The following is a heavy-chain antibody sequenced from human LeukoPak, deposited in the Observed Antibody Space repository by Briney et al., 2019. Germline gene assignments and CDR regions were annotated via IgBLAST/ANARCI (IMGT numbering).Heavy chain of an antibody. D-gene: IGHD1-1*01. CDR3: AREAYNAVYFDY. V-gene: IGHV3-30-3*01. CDR1: GFTFSSYA. Sequence: GGSLRLSCAASGFTFSSYAMSWVRQAPGKGLEWVAVISYDGSNKYYADSVKGRFTISRAKNTLYLQMNSLRAEDTAVYYCAREAYNAVYFDYWGQGTLVTVSS. CDR2: ISYDGSNK. J-gene: IGHJ4*02.